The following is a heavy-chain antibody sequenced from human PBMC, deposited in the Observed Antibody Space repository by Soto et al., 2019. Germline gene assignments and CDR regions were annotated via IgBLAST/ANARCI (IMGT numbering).Heavy chain of an antibody. CDR2: ISYDGSNK. CDR1: GFTFSSYA. Sequence: GGSLRLSCAASGFTFSSYAMHWVRQAPGKGLEWVAVISYDGSNKYYADSVKGRFTISRDNAKNSLYLQMNSLKDEDSAVYYCVRDLNWGFDYWGLGALVTVSS. V-gene: IGHV3-30-3*01. J-gene: IGHJ4*02. D-gene: IGHD7-27*01. CDR3: VRDLNWGFDY.